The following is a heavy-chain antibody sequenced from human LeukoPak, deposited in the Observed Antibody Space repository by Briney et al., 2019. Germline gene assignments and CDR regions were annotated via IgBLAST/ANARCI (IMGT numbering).Heavy chain of an antibody. CDR2: INGDGRNI. J-gene: IGHJ6*02. D-gene: IGHD3-9*01. CDR1: GFTFSSYW. CDR3: TRDLMDYDVSTGLHHYYMDV. Sequence: GGSLRLSCVASGFTFSSYWMHWVRQDPRKRLVWVSRINGDGRNINYADSVRGRFTISRDNAKNTLYLQMNTLRVEDTAVYYCTRDLMDYDVSTGLHHYYMDVWGQGTTVTVSS. V-gene: IGHV3-74*01.